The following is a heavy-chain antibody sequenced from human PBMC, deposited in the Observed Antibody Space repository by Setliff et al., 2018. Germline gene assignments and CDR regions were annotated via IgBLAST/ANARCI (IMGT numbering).Heavy chain of an antibody. Sequence: SETLSLTCTVSGYSISSGYIWGWIRQPPGKGLEWVGNIGHTGSINYNPSLKSRLTISRDTSKNQVSLKLNSVTATDTAVYYCARVPGTTVPPDHFDYWGQGTLVTVSS. CDR1: GYSISSGYI. D-gene: IGHD4-17*01. V-gene: IGHV4-38-2*02. CDR3: ARVPGTTVPPDHFDY. J-gene: IGHJ4*02. CDR2: IGHTGSI.